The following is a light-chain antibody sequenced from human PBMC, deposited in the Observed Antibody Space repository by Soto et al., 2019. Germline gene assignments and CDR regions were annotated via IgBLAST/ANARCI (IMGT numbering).Light chain of an antibody. Sequence: EIVLTQSPGTLSLSPGARAPLSCRARQNVNSNLAWYPQKPGQAPRFLIYGASTRATGIPARFSGSGSGTEFTLTISSLQSEDFAVYYCHHYNNWPRTFGQGTKVDIK. J-gene: IGKJ1*01. CDR2: GAS. CDR1: QNVNSN. CDR3: HHYNNWPRT. V-gene: IGKV3-15*01.